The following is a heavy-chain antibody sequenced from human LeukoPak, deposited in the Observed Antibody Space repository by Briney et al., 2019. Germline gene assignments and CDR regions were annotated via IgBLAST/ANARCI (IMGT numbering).Heavy chain of an antibody. CDR1: GGSISSYY. J-gene: IGHJ3*02. Sequence: NPSETLSLTCTVSGGSISSYYWSWIRQPPGKGLEWIGYIYYSGSTNYNPSLKSRVTISVDTSKNQFSLKLSSVTAVDTAVYYCAKARGADAFDIWGQGTMVTVSS. D-gene: IGHD4/OR15-4a*01. CDR2: IYYSGST. V-gene: IGHV4-59*01. CDR3: AKARGADAFDI.